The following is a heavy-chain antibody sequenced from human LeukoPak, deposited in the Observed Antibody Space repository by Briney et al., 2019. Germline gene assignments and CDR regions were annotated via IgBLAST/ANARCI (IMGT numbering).Heavy chain of an antibody. J-gene: IGHJ5*02. CDR2: VFSGGAT. D-gene: IGHD3-9*01. Sequence: GGSLRLSCAASGFTVSSNYIKWVRQAPGKGLEWVSVVFSGGATHYADSVTGRFTVSRDTSKNTVYLQMTSLGADDTAVYYCARFDPFGGTWFEDWGQGTLVIVSS. CDR1: GFTVSSNY. CDR3: ARFDPFGGTWFED. V-gene: IGHV3-66*01.